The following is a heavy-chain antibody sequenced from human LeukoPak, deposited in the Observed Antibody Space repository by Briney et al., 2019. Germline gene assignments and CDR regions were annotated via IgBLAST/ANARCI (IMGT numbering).Heavy chain of an antibody. CDR3: ARDREVAGTTDAFDI. CDR2: IIPIFGTV. CDR1: GGTFSNYG. V-gene: IGHV1-69*13. D-gene: IGHD6-19*01. Sequence: GASVKVSCKASGGTFSNYGIIWVRQAPGQGLEWMGGIIPIFGTVKYAQKFQGRVTITADESTSTAYMELSSLRSEDTAVYYCARDREVAGTTDAFDIWGQGTLVIVSS. J-gene: IGHJ3*02.